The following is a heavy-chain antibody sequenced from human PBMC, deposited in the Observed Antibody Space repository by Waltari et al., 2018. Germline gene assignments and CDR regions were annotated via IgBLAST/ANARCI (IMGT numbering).Heavy chain of an antibody. CDR2: ISWKSGMI. CDR3: AKETGAEYYDISEAFDI. J-gene: IGHJ3*02. CDR1: GFTFDDYA. Sequence: EVQLVESGGGLVQPGRSLRLSCAASGFTFDDYAMHWVRQAPGKGLEWVSGISWKSGMIGYAESVKGRFTISRDNAKNSLYLQMNSLRSEDTALYNCAKETGAEYYDISEAFDIWGQGTMVTGSS. V-gene: IGHV3-9*01. D-gene: IGHD3-9*01.